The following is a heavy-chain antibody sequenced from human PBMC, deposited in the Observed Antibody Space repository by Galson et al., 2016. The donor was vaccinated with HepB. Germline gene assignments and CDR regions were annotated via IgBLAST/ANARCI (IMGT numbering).Heavy chain of an antibody. J-gene: IGHJ6*03. CDR1: GFTFGTYA. D-gene: IGHD6-19*01. CDR3: ARLGAVAGTNYYYMNV. Sequence: LRLSCAASGFTFGTYAMCWVRQAPGRGLECVSSISGDGVHTYYAYSVRGRFAISRDNSKNTLYLQMSSLKASDTAIYYCARLGAVAGTNYYYMNVWGKGTTVTVSS. CDR2: ISGDGVHT. V-gene: IGHV3-23*01.